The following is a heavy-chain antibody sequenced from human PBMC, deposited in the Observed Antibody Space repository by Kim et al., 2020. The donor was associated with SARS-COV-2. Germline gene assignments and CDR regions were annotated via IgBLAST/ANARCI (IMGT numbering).Heavy chain of an antibody. CDR2: IWYDGSNK. V-gene: IGHV3-33*01. D-gene: IGHD6-19*01. CDR3: ARGPTLDEQWLEFVPWGAFNWFDP. Sequence: GGSLRLSCAASGFTFSSYGMHWVRQAPGKGLEWVAVIWYDGSNKYYADSVKGRFTISRDNSKNTLYLQMNSLRAEDTAVYYCARGPTLDEQWLEFVPWGAFNWFDPWGQGTLVTVSS. J-gene: IGHJ5*02. CDR1: GFTFSSYG.